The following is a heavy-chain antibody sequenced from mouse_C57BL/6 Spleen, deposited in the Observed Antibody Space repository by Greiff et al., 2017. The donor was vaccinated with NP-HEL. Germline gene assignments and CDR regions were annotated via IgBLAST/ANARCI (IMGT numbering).Heavy chain of an antibody. J-gene: IGHJ3*01. D-gene: IGHD2-5*01. Sequence: EVQLQQSGPELVKPGASVKMSCKASGYTFTDYNMHWVKQSNGKSLEWIGYINPNNGGTSSNQKFKGKATLTVNKSSSTAYMELRSLTSEDSAVYYCARQYSNYVWFAYWGQGTLVTVSA. V-gene: IGHV1-22*01. CDR1: GYTFTDYN. CDR2: INPNNGGT. CDR3: ARQYSNYVWFAY.